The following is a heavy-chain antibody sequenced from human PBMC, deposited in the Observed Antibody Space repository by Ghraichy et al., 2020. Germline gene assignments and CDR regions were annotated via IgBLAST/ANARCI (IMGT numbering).Heavy chain of an antibody. CDR3: ARVGQWLTYFDF. V-gene: IGHV3-7*01. CDR1: GFSFSRSW. Sequence: GESLNISCAASGFSFSRSWMSWVRQAPGKGLEWVANIKEDGSEKYSVGSLKGRFTISRDNAKNSLYLQMDSLRAEDTAVYYCARVGQWLTYFDFWGQGTLVSVSS. D-gene: IGHD6-19*01. J-gene: IGHJ4*02. CDR2: IKEDGSEK.